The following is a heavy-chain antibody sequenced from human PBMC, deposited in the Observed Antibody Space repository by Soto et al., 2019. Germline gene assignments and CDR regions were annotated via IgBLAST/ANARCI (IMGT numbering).Heavy chain of an antibody. J-gene: IGHJ4*02. Sequence: QVQLVQSGAEVKKPGASVKVSCKASGYTFTSYGISWVRQAPGQGLEWMGWISAYNGNTKYAQKLQGRVNMTTDTSTSTAYMELRRLRSDDTAVYYCAREDGRDIVVVPLGLDYWGQGTLVTVSS. V-gene: IGHV1-18*01. CDR2: ISAYNGNT. CDR1: GYTFTSYG. D-gene: IGHD2-2*01. CDR3: AREDGRDIVVVPLGLDY.